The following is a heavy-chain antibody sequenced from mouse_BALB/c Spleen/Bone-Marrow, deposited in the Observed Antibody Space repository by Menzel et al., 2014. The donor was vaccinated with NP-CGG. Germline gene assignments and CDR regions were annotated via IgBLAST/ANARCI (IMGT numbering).Heavy chain of an antibody. CDR3: ARSTWSYYNGMDY. CDR1: GFTFSNFG. D-gene: IGHD1-1*01. CDR2: ISGVSSTI. J-gene: IGHJ4*01. Sequence: EVNVVDSGGGLVQPGGSRKLSCAASGFTFSNFGIHWVRQAPEKGLEWVAYISGVSSTIYYADTVKGRFTISRDNPKNTLFLQMTSLRSEDTAMYYCARSTWSYYNGMDYWGQGTSVTVSS. V-gene: IGHV5-17*02.